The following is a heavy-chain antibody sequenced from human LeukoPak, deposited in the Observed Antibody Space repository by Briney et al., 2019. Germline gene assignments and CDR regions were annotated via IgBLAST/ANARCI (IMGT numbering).Heavy chain of an antibody. CDR3: ARVGYYGVVRIVDY. Sequence: PSQTLSLTCTVSGGSISSGSYYWSWIRQPAGKGLEWIGRIYTSGSTNYNPSLKSRVTISVDTSKNQFSLKLSSVTAADTAVYYCARVGYYGVVRIVDYWGQGTLVTVSS. CDR1: GGSISSGSYY. CDR2: IYTSGST. D-gene: IGHD3-10*01. V-gene: IGHV4-61*02. J-gene: IGHJ4*02.